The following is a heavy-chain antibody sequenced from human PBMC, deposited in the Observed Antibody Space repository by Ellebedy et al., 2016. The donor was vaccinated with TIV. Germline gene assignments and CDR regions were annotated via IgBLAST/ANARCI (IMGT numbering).Heavy chain of an antibody. CDR2: IYWDDDK. D-gene: IGHD6-13*01. CDR3: AHPGIAAAGTYFDY. Sequence: SGPTLVKPTQTLTLTCTFSGFSLSTSGVGVGWIRQPPGKALEWLALIYWDDDKRYSPSLKSRLTITKDTSKNQVVLTMTNMDPVDTATYYCAHPGIAAAGTYFDYWGQGTLVTVSS. V-gene: IGHV2-5*02. CDR1: GFSLSTSGVG. J-gene: IGHJ4*02.